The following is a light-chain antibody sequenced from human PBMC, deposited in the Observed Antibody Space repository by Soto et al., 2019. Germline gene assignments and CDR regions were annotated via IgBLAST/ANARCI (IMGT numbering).Light chain of an antibody. Sequence: EIVLTQSPGTLSLSPGERATLSCRASQSVSNNYLAWYQQKPGQAPRLLIYGASNRATGIPDRFSGSGSGTEFTLTIGTLQSEDFAVYYCQQYKMWPLYTFGQGTKVDIK. J-gene: IGKJ2*01. CDR3: QQYKMWPLYT. CDR2: GAS. V-gene: IGKV3D-15*01. CDR1: QSVSNN.